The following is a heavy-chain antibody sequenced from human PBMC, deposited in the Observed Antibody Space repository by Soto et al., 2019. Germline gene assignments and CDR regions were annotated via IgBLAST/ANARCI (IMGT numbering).Heavy chain of an antibody. V-gene: IGHV3-33*01. J-gene: IGHJ5*02. D-gene: IGHD2-8*01. CDR3: ARGGHCTNGVCLNLDWFDP. Sequence: QVQLVESGGGVVQPGRSLRLSCAASGFTFSSYGMHWVRQAPGKGLEWVAVIWYDGSNKYYADSVKGRFTISRDNSKNTLYLQMNSLRAEDTAVYYCARGGHCTNGVCLNLDWFDPWGQGTLVTVSS. CDR1: GFTFSSYG. CDR2: IWYDGSNK.